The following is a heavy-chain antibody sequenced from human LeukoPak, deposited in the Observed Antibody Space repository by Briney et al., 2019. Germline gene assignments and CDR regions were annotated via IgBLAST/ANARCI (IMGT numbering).Heavy chain of an antibody. CDR2: ISYDGSNK. J-gene: IGHJ4*02. D-gene: IGHD3-3*01. V-gene: IGHV3-30-3*01. Sequence: GGSLRLSCAASGFTFSSYAMHWVRQAPGKGLEWVAVISYDGSNKYYADSVKGRFTISRDNSKNTLYLQMNSLRAADTAVYYCAREYYDFWSGYPDYWGQGTLVTASP. CDR1: GFTFSSYA. CDR3: AREYYDFWSGYPDY.